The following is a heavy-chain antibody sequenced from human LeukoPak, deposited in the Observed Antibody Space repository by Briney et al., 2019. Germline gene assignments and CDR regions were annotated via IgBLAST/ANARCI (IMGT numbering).Heavy chain of an antibody. CDR1: GFTFSSYW. Sequence: GGSLRLSCAASGFTFSSYWMSWVRQAPGKGLEWVANIKQDGSENYYVDSVKGRFTISRDNSKNTLYLQMNSLRAEDTAVYYCASGINSYGFDYWGQGTLVTVSS. V-gene: IGHV3-7*03. CDR3: ASGINSYGFDY. CDR2: IKQDGSEN. J-gene: IGHJ4*02. D-gene: IGHD5-18*01.